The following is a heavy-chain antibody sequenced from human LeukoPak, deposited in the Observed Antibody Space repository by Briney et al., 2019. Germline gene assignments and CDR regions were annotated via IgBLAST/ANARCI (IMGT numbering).Heavy chain of an antibody. V-gene: IGHV3-74*01. Sequence: GGSLRLSCAASGFTFTTYWMHWVRQAPGKGLVWVSHINSDGSITSYADSAKGRFTISRDNAKNTLYLQMDSLRGEDTAVYYCAKDFRIGYSAHFDYWGQGALVTVSS. D-gene: IGHD2-21*01. J-gene: IGHJ4*02. CDR2: INSDGSIT. CDR1: GFTFTTYW. CDR3: AKDFRIGYSAHFDY.